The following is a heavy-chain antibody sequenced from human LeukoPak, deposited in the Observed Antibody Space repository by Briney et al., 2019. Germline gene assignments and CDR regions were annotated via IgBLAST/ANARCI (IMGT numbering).Heavy chain of an antibody. CDR2: IYYSGST. CDR1: GGSISSGSYY. J-gene: IGHJ4*02. Sequence: PSETLSLTCTVSGGSISSGSYYWGWIRQPPGKGLEWIGSIYYSGSTYYNPSLKSRVTISVDTSKNQFSLKLSSVTAADTAVYYCAVVVAAKPDYWGQGTLVTVSS. D-gene: IGHD2-15*01. V-gene: IGHV4-39*01. CDR3: AVVVAAKPDY.